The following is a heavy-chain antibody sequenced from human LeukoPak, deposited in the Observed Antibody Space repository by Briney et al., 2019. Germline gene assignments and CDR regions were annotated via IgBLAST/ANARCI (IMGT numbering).Heavy chain of an antibody. Sequence: SQTLSLTCAISGDSVSSNSAAWNWIRQSPSRGLEWLGRTYYRSKWYNDYAESVKSRITINPDTSKNQVSLQLNSVTPEDTAVYYRARASFSSGRIDYWGQGTLVTVSS. V-gene: IGHV6-1*01. CDR3: ARASFSSGRIDY. CDR2: TYYRSKWYN. CDR1: GDSVSSNSAA. D-gene: IGHD6-25*01. J-gene: IGHJ4*02.